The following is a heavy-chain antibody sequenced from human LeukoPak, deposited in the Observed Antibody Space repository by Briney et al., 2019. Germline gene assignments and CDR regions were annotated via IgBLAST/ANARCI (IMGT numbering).Heavy chain of an antibody. CDR3: AGGNSSGWFRYDAFDI. D-gene: IGHD6-19*01. Sequence: SVKVSCKASGGTFSSYAISWVRQAPGQGLEWMGRIIPILGIANYAQKFQGRVTITADKSTSTAYMELSSLRSEDTAVYYCAGGNSSGWFRYDAFDIWGQGTMVTVSS. J-gene: IGHJ3*02. CDR1: GGTFSSYA. CDR2: IIPILGIA. V-gene: IGHV1-69*04.